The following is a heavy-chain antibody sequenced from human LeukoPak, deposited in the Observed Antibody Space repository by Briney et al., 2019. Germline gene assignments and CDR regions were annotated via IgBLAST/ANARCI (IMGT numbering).Heavy chain of an antibody. CDR2: IYYSGST. CDR1: GGSISGYY. CDR3: ARVAEAALPWYFDL. J-gene: IGHJ2*01. D-gene: IGHD6-6*01. Sequence: TASETLSLTCTVSGGSISGYYGSWIRQPPGKGLEWIGYIYYSGSTNSNPSLQSRVAISVDTSKNQFSLKLSSVTAADTAVYYCARVAEAALPWYFDLWGRGTLITVSS. V-gene: IGHV4-59*01.